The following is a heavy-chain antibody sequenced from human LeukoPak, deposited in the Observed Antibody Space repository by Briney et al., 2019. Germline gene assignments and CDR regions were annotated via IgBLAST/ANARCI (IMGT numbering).Heavy chain of an antibody. D-gene: IGHD6-13*01. Sequence: ASVKVSCKASGGTFSSYAISWVRQAPGQGLEWMGRIIPILGIANYAQKFQGRVTITADKSTSTAYMELRSLRSDDTAVYYCARGIAAVWGPRYGMDVWGQGTTVTVSS. CDR2: IIPILGIA. V-gene: IGHV1-69*04. CDR1: GGTFSSYA. J-gene: IGHJ6*02. CDR3: ARGIAAVWGPRYGMDV.